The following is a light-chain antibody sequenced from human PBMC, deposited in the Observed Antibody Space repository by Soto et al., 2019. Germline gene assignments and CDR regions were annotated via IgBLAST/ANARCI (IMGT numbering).Light chain of an antibody. CDR2: RAS. V-gene: IGKV3-20*01. CDR1: QSVSSSF. CDR3: QQYESSPLT. Sequence: EIVLTQSPDTLSLAPGERATLSCRASQSVSSSFLAWYHQKPGQAPRLLISRASSRATGIPDRFTGSGSGTDFTLSISRLEPEDFAVYCCQQYESSPLTFGGGTKVEIK. J-gene: IGKJ4*01.